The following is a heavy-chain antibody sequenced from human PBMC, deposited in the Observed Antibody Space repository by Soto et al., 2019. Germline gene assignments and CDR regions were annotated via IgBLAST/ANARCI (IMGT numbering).Heavy chain of an antibody. V-gene: IGHV4-59*01. CDR2: IYYSGSA. CDR3: ARESSGYFGQTQADAFDI. Sequence: PEETLSLTCTVSGGAISSYYWSWIRQPPGKGLEWIGYIYYSGSANYNPSLKSRVTISVDTSKNQFSLNLSSVTAADTAGYYCARESSGYFGQTQADAFDIWGQGTMGTVSS. D-gene: IGHD3-22*01. J-gene: IGHJ3*02. CDR1: GGAISSYY.